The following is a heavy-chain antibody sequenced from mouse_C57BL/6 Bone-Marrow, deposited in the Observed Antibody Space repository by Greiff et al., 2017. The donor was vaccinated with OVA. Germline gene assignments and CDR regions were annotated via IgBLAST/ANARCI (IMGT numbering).Heavy chain of an antibody. CDR3: AIEEIGLYYYAMDY. CDR1: GYTFTSYW. CDR2: IHPSDSDT. J-gene: IGHJ4*01. Sequence: QVQLKQPGAELVKPGASVKVSCKASGYTFTSYWMHWVKQRPGQGLEWIGRIHPSDSDTNYNQKFKGKATLTVDKSSSTAYMQLSSLTSEDSAVYYCAIEEIGLYYYAMDYWGQGTSVTVSS. V-gene: IGHV1-74*01.